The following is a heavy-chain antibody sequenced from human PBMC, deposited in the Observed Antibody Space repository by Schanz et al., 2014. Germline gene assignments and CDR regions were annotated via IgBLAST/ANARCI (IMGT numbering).Heavy chain of an antibody. J-gene: IGHJ6*02. CDR2: IRSSSTPI. CDR3: LAPDYGMDV. CDR1: GFTFSTHA. Sequence: EMQLLESGGGLIQPGGSLRLSCAASGFTFSTHAMSWVRQAPGKGPEWVSYIRSSSTPIYYADSVKGRFTISRDNAKNSLFLQMNSLRAEDTAVYYCLAPDYGMDVWGQGTTVTVSS. V-gene: IGHV3-48*01.